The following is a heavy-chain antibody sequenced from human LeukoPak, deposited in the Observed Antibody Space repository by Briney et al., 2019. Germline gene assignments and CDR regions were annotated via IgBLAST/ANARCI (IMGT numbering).Heavy chain of an antibody. Sequence: PGGSLRPSCAASGFTFSSYGMHWVRRAPGKGLEWVAVISYDGSNKYYADSVKGRFTISRDNSKNTLYLQMNSLRAEDTAVYYCAKDLGEMTTVTWNWFDPWGQGTLVTVSS. J-gene: IGHJ5*02. D-gene: IGHD4-11*01. CDR3: AKDLGEMTTVTWNWFDP. CDR1: GFTFSSYG. CDR2: ISYDGSNK. V-gene: IGHV3-30*18.